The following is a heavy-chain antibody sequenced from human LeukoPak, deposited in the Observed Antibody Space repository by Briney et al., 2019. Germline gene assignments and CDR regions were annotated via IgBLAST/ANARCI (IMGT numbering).Heavy chain of an antibody. CDR1: GGSISSRNW. V-gene: IGHV4-4*02. J-gene: IGHJ4*02. Sequence: SETLSLTCAVSGGSISSRNWWIWVRQPPGKGLEWIGEIYPSGSTNYNPSLKSQVTISIDKSKNQFFLKLSSVTAADTAVYYCARALARPEDYWGQGTLVTVSS. D-gene: IGHD6-6*01. CDR2: IYPSGST. CDR3: ARALARPEDY.